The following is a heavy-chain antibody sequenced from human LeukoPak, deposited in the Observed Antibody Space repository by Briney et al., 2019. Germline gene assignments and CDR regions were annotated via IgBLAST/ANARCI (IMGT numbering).Heavy chain of an antibody. CDR3: ARVTSGYIAAAKHDYYYGMDV. Sequence: GGSLRLSCAASGFTFSDYYMSWIRQAPGKGLEWVSYNSSSGSTIYYADSVKGRFTISRDNAKNSLYLQMNSLRAEDTAVYYCARVTSGYIAAAKHDYYYGMDVWGQGTTVTVSS. D-gene: IGHD6-13*01. CDR2: NSSSGSTI. V-gene: IGHV3-11*01. J-gene: IGHJ6*02. CDR1: GFTFSDYY.